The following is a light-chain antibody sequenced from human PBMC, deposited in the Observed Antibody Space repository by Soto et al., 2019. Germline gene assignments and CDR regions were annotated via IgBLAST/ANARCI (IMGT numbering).Light chain of an antibody. CDR1: QSVSSSS. V-gene: IGKV3D-20*02. J-gene: IGKJ5*01. CDR2: GAS. CDR3: QQRSNWPPMIT. Sequence: EIVLTQSPGTLSLSPVERATLSCRASQSVSSSSLAWYQQKPGQAPRLLIYGASSRATGIPARFSGSGSGTDFTLTISSLEPEDFAVYYCQQRSNWPPMITFGQGTRLEIK.